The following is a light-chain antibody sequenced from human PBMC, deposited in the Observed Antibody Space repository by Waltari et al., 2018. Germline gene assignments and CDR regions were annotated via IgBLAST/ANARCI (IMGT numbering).Light chain of an antibody. J-gene: IGLJ2*01. CDR1: NFGTTS. CDR3: QLWDSVTDHVV. CDR2: HDR. V-gene: IGLV3-21*01. Sequence: SFELTQPPSVSVAPGQTARISWGPRNFGTTSVHWYQQKPGQAPILVVSHDRLRPSGIPERFSGSNSGNTATLTISRVDAGDEADYYCQLWDSVTDHVVFGGGTKLTVL.